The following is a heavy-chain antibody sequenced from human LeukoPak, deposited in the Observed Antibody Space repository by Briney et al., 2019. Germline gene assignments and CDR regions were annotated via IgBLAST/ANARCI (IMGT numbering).Heavy chain of an antibody. CDR3: ARDIFYFDY. V-gene: IGHV4-61*02. Sequence: SETLSLTCTVSGGSISSASYYWSWIRQPAGKGLEWIGRIYTSGRTTYNPSLQSRVTISVDTSKKQVFLTLDSVTAADTAIYYCARDIFYFDYWGQGIQVTVSS. CDR1: GGSISSASYY. J-gene: IGHJ4*02. D-gene: IGHD2-15*01. CDR2: IYTSGRT.